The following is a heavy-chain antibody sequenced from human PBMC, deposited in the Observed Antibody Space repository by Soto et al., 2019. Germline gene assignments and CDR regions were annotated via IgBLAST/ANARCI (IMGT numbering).Heavy chain of an antibody. Sequence: QVQLVQSGAEVKKPGASVKVSCKASGYTFTGYYMHWVRQAPGQGLEWMGWINPNSGGTNYAQKVQGWVTMTRDTCISTTDMELSSVRSDETAVYYCAGGPGIAVGCSWYFDLWGRGTLGTVSS. D-gene: IGHD6-19*01. CDR3: AGGPGIAVGCSWYFDL. J-gene: IGHJ2*01. CDR1: GYTFTGYY. CDR2: INPNSGGT. V-gene: IGHV1-2*04.